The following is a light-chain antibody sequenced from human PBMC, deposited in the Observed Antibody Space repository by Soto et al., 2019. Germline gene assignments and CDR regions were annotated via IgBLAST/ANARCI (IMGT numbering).Light chain of an antibody. CDR3: QQYGNSRLT. Sequence: EIVLTQSPGTLSLSPGETATLSCRASQSVSSTFLTWYQQKPGQAPRLLIHGAFSRAAGIPDRFSGSGSGTDFTLTISRLEPEDFAVYFCQQYGNSRLTFGGGTKVEIK. CDR1: QSVSSTF. V-gene: IGKV3-20*01. CDR2: GAF. J-gene: IGKJ4*01.